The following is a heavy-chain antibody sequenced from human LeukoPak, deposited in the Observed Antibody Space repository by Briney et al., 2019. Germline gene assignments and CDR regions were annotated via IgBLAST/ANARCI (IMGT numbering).Heavy chain of an antibody. J-gene: IGHJ4*02. CDR2: LSASDGSA. D-gene: IGHD5-12*01. Sequence: GGSLRLSCSASGFSLSSYGMSWVRQAPGKGLEWVSGLSASDGSAYYADSVKGRLTISRDNSKNTLYLQMNSLRAEDTALYYCAKNIGGYDYWGQGTLVTVSS. V-gene: IGHV3-23*01. CDR3: AKNIGGYDY. CDR1: GFSLSSYG.